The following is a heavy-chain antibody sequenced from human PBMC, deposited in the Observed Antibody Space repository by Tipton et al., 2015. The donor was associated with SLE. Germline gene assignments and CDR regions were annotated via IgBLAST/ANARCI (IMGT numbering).Heavy chain of an antibody. V-gene: IGHV4-38-2*02. CDR3: ASSLGYYFDY. J-gene: IGHJ4*02. Sequence: TLSLTCTVSGYSISSGYYWAWIRQSPGEGVEWIGEIYYRGSTNYNPSLESRVTISVDTSKNQFSLKLSSVTAADTAVYYCASSLGYYFDYWGQGTLVTVSS. CDR2: IYYRGST. D-gene: IGHD3-10*01. CDR1: GYSISSGYY.